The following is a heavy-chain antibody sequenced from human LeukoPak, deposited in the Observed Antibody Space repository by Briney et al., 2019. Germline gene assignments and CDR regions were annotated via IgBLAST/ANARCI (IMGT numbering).Heavy chain of an antibody. CDR3: AKDRPGPGIAVAAPFDY. Sequence: GGSLRLSCAASGFTFSSYAMSWVRQAPGKGLEWVSAISGSGGSTYYADSVKGRFTISRDNSKNTLYLQMNSLRAEDTAVYYCAKDRPGPGIAVAAPFDYWGQGTLVTVSS. D-gene: IGHD6-19*01. CDR2: ISGSGGST. J-gene: IGHJ4*02. V-gene: IGHV3-23*01. CDR1: GFTFSSYA.